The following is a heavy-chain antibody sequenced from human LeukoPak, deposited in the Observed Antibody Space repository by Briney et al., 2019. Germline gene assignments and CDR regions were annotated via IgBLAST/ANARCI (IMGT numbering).Heavy chain of an antibody. CDR2: IHYTGTT. V-gene: IGHV4-31*03. Sequence: SETLSLTCTVSGASISSGGHYWSWIRQHPGKGLEWIGYIHYTGTTNNNPSLKSRVSISLDTSKNHFSLKLSSVSAADTAVYYCAGALYYYMDVWGKGTTVTVSS. CDR1: GASISSGGHY. J-gene: IGHJ6*03. CDR3: AGALYYYMDV.